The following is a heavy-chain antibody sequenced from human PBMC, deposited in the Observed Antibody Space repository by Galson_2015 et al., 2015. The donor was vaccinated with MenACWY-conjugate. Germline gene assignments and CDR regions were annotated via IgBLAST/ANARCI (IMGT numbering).Heavy chain of an antibody. Sequence: SLRLSCPASGFTFSAYAMHWVRQAPGKGLEWVAVISYDGTRKFYADSVKGRFTISRDNPKNTLYLQMNSLRVEDTAIYYCARGCSGGSCSVYWGQGTLVTVSS. CDR3: ARGCSGGSCSVY. CDR1: GFTFSAYA. CDR2: ISYDGTRK. J-gene: IGHJ4*02. V-gene: IGHV3-30-3*01. D-gene: IGHD2-15*01.